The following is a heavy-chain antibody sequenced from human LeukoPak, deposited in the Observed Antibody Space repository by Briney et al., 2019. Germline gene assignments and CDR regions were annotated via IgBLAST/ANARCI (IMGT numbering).Heavy chain of an antibody. D-gene: IGHD1-26*01. CDR1: GYTLTELS. CDR3: ATLTGIVGANFDY. V-gene: IGHV1-24*01. CDR2: FDPEDGET. J-gene: IGHJ4*02. Sequence: ASVTVSCKVSGYTLTELSMHWVRQAPGKGLEWMGGFDPEDGETIYAQKFQGRVTMTEDTSTDTAYMELSSLRSEDTAVYYCATLTGIVGANFDYWGQGTLVTVSS.